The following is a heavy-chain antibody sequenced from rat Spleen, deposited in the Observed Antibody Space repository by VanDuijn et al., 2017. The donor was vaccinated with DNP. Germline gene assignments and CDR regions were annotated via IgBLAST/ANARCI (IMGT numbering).Heavy chain of an antibody. CDR3: ARHRTIMPYYYAMDA. V-gene: IGHV5-25*01. CDR1: GLTFSNHF. J-gene: IGHJ4*01. CDR2: IGPSGVAT. Sequence: EVQLVESGGGLVQPGRSLRLSCTVSGLTFSNHFMAWVRRSPTKGLEWVASIGPSGVATYFPDSVRGRFTLSRDNAQSTLYLQMDSLRSEDTATYYCARHRTIMPYYYAMDAWGQGASVTVSS. D-gene: IGHD1-12*01.